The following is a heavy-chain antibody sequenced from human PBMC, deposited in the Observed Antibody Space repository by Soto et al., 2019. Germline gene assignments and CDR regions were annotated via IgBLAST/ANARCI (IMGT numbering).Heavy chain of an antibody. Sequence: GGSLRLSCAASGFTFGKYWMHWVRQAPGKGLVWVSRINDYATTINYADSVKGRFTISRDNAKNTLYLQMNSLKVEDTAVYYCTRGGLEPFDFWGQGAPVT. CDR1: GFTFGKYW. D-gene: IGHD1-1*01. CDR3: TRGGLEPFDF. CDR2: INDYATTI. J-gene: IGHJ4*02. V-gene: IGHV3-74*01.